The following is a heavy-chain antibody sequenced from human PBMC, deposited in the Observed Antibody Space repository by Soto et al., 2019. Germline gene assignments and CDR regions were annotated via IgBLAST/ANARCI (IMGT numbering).Heavy chain of an antibody. Sequence: ASVKVSCKASGGTFSSYAISWVRQAPGQGLEWMGGIIPIFGTANYAQKFQGRVTITADESTSTAYMELSSLRSEDTAVYYCARELGLDYCDYLGSDAFDIWGQGTMVTVSS. V-gene: IGHV1-69*13. J-gene: IGHJ3*02. CDR1: GGTFSSYA. CDR2: IIPIFGTA. D-gene: IGHD4-17*01. CDR3: ARELGLDYCDYLGSDAFDI.